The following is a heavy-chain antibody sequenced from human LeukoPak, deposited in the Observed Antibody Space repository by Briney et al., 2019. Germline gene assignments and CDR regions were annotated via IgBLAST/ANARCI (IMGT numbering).Heavy chain of an antibody. CDR3: ARLAVAYFDY. Sequence: GGSLRLSCAASGFTFSSYAMSWVRQAPGKGLEWVSVIYSDGTTYYPDSVKGRFTISRDNSKNTLYLQMNDLRAEDTAVYYCARLAVAYFDYWGQGTLVTVSS. CDR1: GFTFSSYA. J-gene: IGHJ4*02. V-gene: IGHV3-66*04. D-gene: IGHD6-19*01. CDR2: IYSDGTT.